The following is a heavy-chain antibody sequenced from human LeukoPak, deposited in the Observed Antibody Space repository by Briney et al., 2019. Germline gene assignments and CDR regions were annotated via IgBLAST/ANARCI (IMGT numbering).Heavy chain of an antibody. V-gene: IGHV3-72*01. Sequence: GGSLGLSCAASGFTFSAHYMDWVRQAPGKGLGWVGRSRDRANSYTTEYATSVEGRFTISRDDSKNSLYLQMNRLKAQDTAVYYGANVFGDSYGFWGQGTLVTVSS. D-gene: IGHD5-18*01. J-gene: IGHJ4*02. CDR1: GFTFSAHY. CDR3: ANVFGDSYGF. CDR2: SRDRANSYTT.